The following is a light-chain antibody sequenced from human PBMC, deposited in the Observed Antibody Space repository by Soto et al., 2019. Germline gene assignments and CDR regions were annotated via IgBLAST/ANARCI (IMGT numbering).Light chain of an antibody. Sequence: DIVMTQSPLSLPVTPGEPASISCRSSQSLLHSNGYNYLDWYLQKPGQSPQLLIYLGSNRASGVSDRFSGSVSGTHFTLKISKVEAEDVGVYYCMQALQTLWTFGQWTKLEIK. CDR2: LGS. V-gene: IGKV2-28*01. J-gene: IGKJ2*02. CDR1: QSLLHSNGYNY. CDR3: MQALQTLWT.